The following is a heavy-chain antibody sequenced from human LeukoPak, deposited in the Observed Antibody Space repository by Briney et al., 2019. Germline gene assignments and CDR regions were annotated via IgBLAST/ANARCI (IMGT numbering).Heavy chain of an antibody. V-gene: IGHV1-18*01. Sequence: ASVKVSCKTSGYTFTSYGISWVRQAPGQGLEWMGWISAFNGNSNSAQKLQGRVTMTRDTSISTAYMELSRLRSDDTAVYYCARASSPVLLWFGELLEGLGYIDYWGQGTLVTVSS. CDR1: GYTFTSYG. D-gene: IGHD3-10*01. CDR2: ISAFNGNS. J-gene: IGHJ4*02. CDR3: ARASSPVLLWFGELLEGLGYIDY.